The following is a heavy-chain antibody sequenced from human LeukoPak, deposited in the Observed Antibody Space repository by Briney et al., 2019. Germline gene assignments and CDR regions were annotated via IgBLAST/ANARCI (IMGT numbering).Heavy chain of an antibody. CDR3: ARAPPITRGPFDP. V-gene: IGHV1-2*02. D-gene: IGHD3-10*01. J-gene: IGHJ5*02. Sequence: ASVKASCKASGYTFTSYYMHWVRQAPGQGLEWMGWINPNSGGTIYAQKFQGRVTMTRDTSISTVYMELSRLRSDDTAVYYCARAPPITRGPFDPWGQGTLVTVSS. CDR2: INPNSGGT. CDR1: GYTFTSYY.